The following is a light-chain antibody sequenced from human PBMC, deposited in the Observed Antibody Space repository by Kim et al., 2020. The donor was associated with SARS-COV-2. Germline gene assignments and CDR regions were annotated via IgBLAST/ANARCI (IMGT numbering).Light chain of an antibody. V-gene: IGKV3-11*01. J-gene: IGKJ5*01. CDR2: DAS. Sequence: LSQGERATLSCRATQNVDIRLAWFKQKPGQPPSLLIYDASNRAPGVPARFSGSGSGTDFTLTISSLEAEDFAVYYCQQRAHWPRTFGQGTRLEIK. CDR1: QNVDIR. CDR3: QQRAHWPRT.